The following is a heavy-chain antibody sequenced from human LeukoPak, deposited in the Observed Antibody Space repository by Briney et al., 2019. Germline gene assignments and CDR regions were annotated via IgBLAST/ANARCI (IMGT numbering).Heavy chain of an antibody. J-gene: IGHJ4*02. CDR2: ISSSGGNT. Sequence: PGGSLRLSCAASGFTFSSYSMSWVRQAPGKGLEWVSSISSSGGNTYYVDSVKGRFTISRDNSKNTLFLQMNSLRAEDTAVYYCAKDRPTWPIDYWGQGTLVTVSS. CDR1: GFTFSSYS. D-gene: IGHD5-12*01. CDR3: AKDRPTWPIDY. V-gene: IGHV3-23*01.